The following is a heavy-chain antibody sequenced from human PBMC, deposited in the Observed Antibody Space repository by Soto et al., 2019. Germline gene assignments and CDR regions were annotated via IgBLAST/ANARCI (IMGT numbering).Heavy chain of an antibody. CDR1: GYTFTSYG. J-gene: IGHJ5*02. D-gene: IGHD2-15*01. V-gene: IGHV1-18*01. CDR2: ISAYNGNT. CDR3: ARDLLSGYCSGGSCFNWFDP. Sequence: GASVKVSCKASGYTFTSYGISWVRQAPGRGLEWMGWISAYNGNTNYAQKLQGRVTMTTDTSTSTAYMELRSLRSDDTAVYYCARDLLSGYCSGGSCFNWFDPWGQGTLVTVSS.